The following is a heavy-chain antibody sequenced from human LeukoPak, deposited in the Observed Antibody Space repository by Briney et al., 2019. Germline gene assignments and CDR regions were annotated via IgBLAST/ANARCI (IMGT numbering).Heavy chain of an antibody. Sequence: PAGTLSLTCTVSGGSISIYYWSWIRQPPGKGLEWIGYVYNSGSTNYNPSLKSRVTISVDTSKNQFSLKLSSVTASDTAVYYCVRDRELGYWGQGTLVTVSS. CDR1: GGSISIYY. D-gene: IGHD1-26*01. CDR2: VYNSGST. CDR3: VRDRELGY. J-gene: IGHJ4*02. V-gene: IGHV4-59*01.